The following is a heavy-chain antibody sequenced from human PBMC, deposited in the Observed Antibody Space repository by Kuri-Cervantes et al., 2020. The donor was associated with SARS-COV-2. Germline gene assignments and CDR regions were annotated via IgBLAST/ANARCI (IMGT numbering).Heavy chain of an antibody. J-gene: IGHJ5*02. D-gene: IGHD3-16*01. CDR3: AREGLGWFDP. CDR1: GFIFSSYY. Sequence: GESLKISCAGSGFIFSSYYMNWVRLAPGKRLEWVSIIYDDDTTDYADSVKGRFTISRDNSKNTLYLQINSLRAEDTAVYYCAREGLGWFDPWGQGNRVTGYS. V-gene: IGHV3-53*01. CDR2: IYDDDTT.